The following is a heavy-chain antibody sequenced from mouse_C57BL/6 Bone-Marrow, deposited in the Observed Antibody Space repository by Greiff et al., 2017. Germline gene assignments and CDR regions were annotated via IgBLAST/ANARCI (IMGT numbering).Heavy chain of an antibody. D-gene: IGHD4-1*01. CDR2: ISDGGSYT. J-gene: IGHJ1*03. CDR3: ARGGLGRPGWYFDV. Sequence: EVKLVESGGGLVKPGGSLKLSCAASGFTFSSYAMSWVRQTPEKRLEWVATISDGGSYTYYPDNVKGRFTISRDNTKNNLYLQMSHLKSEDTAMYYCARGGLGRPGWYFDVWGTGTTVTVSS. CDR1: GFTFSSYA. V-gene: IGHV5-4*03.